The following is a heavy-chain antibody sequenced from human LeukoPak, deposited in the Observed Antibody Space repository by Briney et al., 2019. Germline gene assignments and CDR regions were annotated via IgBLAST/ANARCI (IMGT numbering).Heavy chain of an antibody. CDR1: GYTFTSYD. J-gene: IGHJ5*02. V-gene: IGHV1-8*01. Sequence: ASVKVSCKASGYTFTSYDINWVRQATGQGLEWMGWMNPNSGNTGYAQKFQGRVTMTRNTSISTAYMELNSLTSEDTAMYYCTRGPSYHSKWVGGMWFDPWGQGTLVSVSS. D-gene: IGHD6-19*01. CDR2: MNPNSGNT. CDR3: TRGPSYHSKWVGGMWFDP.